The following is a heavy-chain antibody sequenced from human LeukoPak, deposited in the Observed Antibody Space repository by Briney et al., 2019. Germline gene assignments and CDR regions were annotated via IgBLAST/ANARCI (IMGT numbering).Heavy chain of an antibody. V-gene: IGHV3-23*05. CDR2: IYISSNT. J-gene: IGHJ4*02. D-gene: IGHD1-26*01. CDR3: AGGGGVGAKY. CDR1: GFTFNNYG. Sequence: PGGTLRLSCAVSGFTFNNYGMSWVRQAPGKGLEWVSLIYISSNTYYADSVKGRFTISRDNSKNTLYLQMNSLRAEDTAVYYCAGGGGVGAKYWGQGTLVTVSS.